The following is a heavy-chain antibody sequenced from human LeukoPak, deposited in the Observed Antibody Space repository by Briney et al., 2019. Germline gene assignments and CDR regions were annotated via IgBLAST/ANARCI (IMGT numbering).Heavy chain of an antibody. CDR2: INSDGSTT. CDR3: APEGGYSYDY. V-gene: IGHV3-74*01. CDR1: GFTISTSW. J-gene: IGHJ4*02. D-gene: IGHD5-18*01. Sequence: GGSLRLSCAASGFTISTSWMHWVRQVPGKGRVWVSRINSDGSTTNYADAVKGRFAISTDNAKNTLYLEMNSLRAEDTAVYYCAPEGGYSYDYWGQGTLVTVSS.